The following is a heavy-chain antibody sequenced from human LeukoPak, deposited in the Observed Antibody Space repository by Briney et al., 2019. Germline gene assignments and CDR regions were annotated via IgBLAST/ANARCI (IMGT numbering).Heavy chain of an antibody. CDR1: GYTLTELS. J-gene: IGHJ4*02. CDR3: RAVAGTEIDY. D-gene: IGHD6-19*01. V-gene: IGHV1-24*01. CDR2: FDPEDGET. Sequence: ASVKVSCEVSGYTLTELSMHWVRQAPGKGLEWMGGFDPEDGETIYAQKFQGRVTMTEDTSTDTAYMELSSLRSEDTAVYYCRAVAGTEIDYWGQGTLVTVSS.